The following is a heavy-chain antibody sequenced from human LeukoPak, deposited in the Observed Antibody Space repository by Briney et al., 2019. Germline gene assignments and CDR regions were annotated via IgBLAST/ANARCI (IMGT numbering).Heavy chain of an antibody. CDR1: GFTFSSYW. Sequence: GGSLRLSCAASGFTFSSYWMHWIRQASGKGLVWVSRINSDGSRTNYADSVKGRFTISSDNAKNTLYLQMNSLRAEDTAVYYCASNLGELSLAAFGYWGQGTLVTVSS. V-gene: IGHV3-74*01. J-gene: IGHJ4*02. CDR3: ASNLGELSLAAFGY. D-gene: IGHD3-16*02. CDR2: INSDGSRT.